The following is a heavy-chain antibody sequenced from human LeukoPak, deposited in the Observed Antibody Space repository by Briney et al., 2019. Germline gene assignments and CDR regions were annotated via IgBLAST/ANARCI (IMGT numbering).Heavy chain of an antibody. J-gene: IGHJ4*02. V-gene: IGHV3-30*03. CDR3: ARVRMGLLTGDYDY. Sequence: PGGSLRLSCAASGFTLTTYGIHWVRQAPGKGLEWVAAISYDGINKDYADSVKGRFTISRDTSKNTVSLQMNNLGVEDTAAYYCARVRMGLLTGDYDYWGQGTLVTVSS. CDR1: GFTLTTYG. CDR2: ISYDGINK. D-gene: IGHD3-9*01.